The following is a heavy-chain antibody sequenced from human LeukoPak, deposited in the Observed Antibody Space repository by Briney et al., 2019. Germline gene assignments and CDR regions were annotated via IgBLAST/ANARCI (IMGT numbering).Heavy chain of an antibody. CDR1: GGSFSGNNYR. D-gene: IGHD3-22*01. V-gene: IGHV4-61*01. CDR3: ARVDSSGYYTFFDY. Sequence: SETLSLTCTVSGGSFSGNNYRWVWIRQPPGKGLEWIGDIYNSGSPNYNPSLKSRVTISVDTSKNQLSLKLSSVTAADTAVYYCARVDSSGYYTFFDYWGQGTLVTVSS. CDR2: IYNSGSP. J-gene: IGHJ4*02.